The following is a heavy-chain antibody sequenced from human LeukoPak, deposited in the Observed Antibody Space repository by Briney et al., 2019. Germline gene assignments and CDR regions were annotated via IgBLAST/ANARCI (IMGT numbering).Heavy chain of an antibody. D-gene: IGHD6-25*01. J-gene: IGHJ5*02. CDR2: INNSGST. CDR1: GGSISTFY. CDR3: AREGGDPRWLDP. V-gene: IGHV4-4*07. Sequence: SETLSLTCTVSGGSISTFYWTWIRQPAGKRLEWIGRINNSGSTNYNPSLRSRVSMSVDRSKNQFSVTLSSVTAADTAVYFCAREGGDPRWLDPWGQGTLVTVSS.